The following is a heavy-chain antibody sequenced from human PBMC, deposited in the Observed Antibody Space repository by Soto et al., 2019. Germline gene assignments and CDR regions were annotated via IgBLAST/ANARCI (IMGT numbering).Heavy chain of an antibody. Sequence: PSETLSLTCTVSGGSISDSWYYWVWIRQPPGKGLEWFGSIYYSGSTYYNPSLESRVTISVDTSKNQFSLRLSSVTATDTAVYYCARGLNWNYGVRIGWFDPWGQGTLVTVSS. V-gene: IGHV4-39*01. CDR3: ARGLNWNYGVRIGWFDP. CDR1: GGSISDSWYY. J-gene: IGHJ5*02. CDR2: IYYSGST. D-gene: IGHD1-7*01.